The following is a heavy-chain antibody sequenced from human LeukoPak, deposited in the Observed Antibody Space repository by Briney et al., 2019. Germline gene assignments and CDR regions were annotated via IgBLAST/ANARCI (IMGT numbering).Heavy chain of an antibody. CDR3: ARGGRGTYSSGAYMDV. CDR1: GGSFSGYY. V-gene: IGHV4-34*01. Sequence: SETLSLTCAVYGGSFSGYYWSWIRQPPGKGLEWIGEINHSGSTNYNPSLKSRVTISVDTSKNQFSLKLSSVTAADTAVYYCARGGRGTYSSGAYMDVWGKGTTVTVSS. J-gene: IGHJ6*03. CDR2: INHSGST. D-gene: IGHD6-25*01.